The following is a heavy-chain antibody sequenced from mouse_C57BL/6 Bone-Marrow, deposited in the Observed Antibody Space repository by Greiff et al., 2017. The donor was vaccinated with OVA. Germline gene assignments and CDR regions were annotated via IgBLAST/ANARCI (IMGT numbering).Heavy chain of an antibody. Sequence: EVQLQESGPGLVKPSQSLSLTCSVTGYSITSGYSWNWIRQFPGNKLEWMGYISYDGSNNYNPSLKNRISITRDTSKNQFFLKLNSVTTEDTATYYCRYYDYDDYFDYWGQGTTLTVSS. CDR1: GYSITSGYS. J-gene: IGHJ2*01. CDR3: RYYDYDDYFDY. D-gene: IGHD2-4*01. CDR2: ISYDGSN. V-gene: IGHV3-6*01.